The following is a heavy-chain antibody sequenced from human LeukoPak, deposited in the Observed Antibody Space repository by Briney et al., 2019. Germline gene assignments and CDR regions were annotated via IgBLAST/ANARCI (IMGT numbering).Heavy chain of an antibody. Sequence: GGFLRLSCAASGFTFSSYSMNWVRQAPGKGLEWVSSITSGGHIYYADSVKGRFTISRDNAKNSLYLQMNSLRAEDTAIYYCARGAEYYYDSSGYFPFDYWGQGTLVTVSS. CDR1: GFTFSSYS. J-gene: IGHJ4*02. V-gene: IGHV3-21*01. CDR3: ARGAEYYYDSSGYFPFDY. D-gene: IGHD3-22*01. CDR2: ITSGGHI.